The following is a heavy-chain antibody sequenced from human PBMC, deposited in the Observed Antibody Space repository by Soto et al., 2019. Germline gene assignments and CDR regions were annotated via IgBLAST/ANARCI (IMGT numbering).Heavy chain of an antibody. D-gene: IGHD3-10*01. V-gene: IGHV4-4*07. CDR2: IYTSGST. Sequence: QVQLQESGPGLVKPSETLSLTCTVSGGSISSYYWSWIRQPAGKGLEWIGRIYTSGSTNYNPSLTSRVTMSVDTSKNQFSLTRSSVTAADTAVYYCARDIYYYGSGSYFYYYGMDVWGQGTTVTVSS. J-gene: IGHJ6*02. CDR1: GGSISSYY. CDR3: ARDIYYYGSGSYFYYYGMDV.